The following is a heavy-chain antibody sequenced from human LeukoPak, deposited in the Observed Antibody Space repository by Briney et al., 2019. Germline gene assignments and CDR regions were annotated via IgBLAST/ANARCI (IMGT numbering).Heavy chain of an antibody. CDR2: IYSGGNT. J-gene: IGHJ5*02. CDR3: ARATSFSYYDILTGYLNWFDP. V-gene: IGHV3-53*01. CDR1: GFSVSNTY. D-gene: IGHD3-9*01. Sequence: TGGSLRLSCAASGFSVSNTYMSWVRQAPGKGLEWVSIIYSGGNTYYADSVKGRFTISRDNSKNTLYLQMNRLRPEDTAVYYCARATSFSYYDILTGYLNWFDPGGEGTLVTVSS.